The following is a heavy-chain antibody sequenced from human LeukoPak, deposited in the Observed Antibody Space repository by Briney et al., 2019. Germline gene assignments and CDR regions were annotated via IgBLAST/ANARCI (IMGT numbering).Heavy chain of an antibody. J-gene: IGHJ4*02. CDR2: INGDGSST. CDR1: GFTFSAYW. V-gene: IGHV3-74*01. Sequence: GGSLRLSCAASGFTFSAYWMHWVRQAAGKGLVWVSRINGDGSSTTYVDSVMGRFTASRDNAKHTLYMQMNSVRAEGTAVYYCARGNIAAAGIHYWGQGNLVIVSS. CDR3: ARGNIAAAGIHY. D-gene: IGHD6-13*01.